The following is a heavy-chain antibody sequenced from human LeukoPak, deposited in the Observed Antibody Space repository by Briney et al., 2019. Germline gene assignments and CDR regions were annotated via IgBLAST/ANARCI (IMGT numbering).Heavy chain of an antibody. V-gene: IGHV3-53*01. J-gene: IGHJ4*02. CDR2: IHSGGTR. CDR3: ASWYHIDY. D-gene: IGHD2-2*01. CDR1: GFSVSSND. Sequence: GGSLRLSCAASGFSVSSNDMSWVRQAPGKGLEWVSLIHSGGTRYTDSVRGRFTISRDNSKNTLYLQMNSLRAEDTAMYYCASWYHIDYWGQGTLVTVSS.